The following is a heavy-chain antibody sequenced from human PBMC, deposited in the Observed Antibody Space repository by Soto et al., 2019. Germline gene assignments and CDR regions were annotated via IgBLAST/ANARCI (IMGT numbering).Heavy chain of an antibody. Sequence: PSETLSLTCSVSGASIAGGSYYWSWVRQPPGKGLEWIGYIPSRGRPFYNPSLTSRGTISADSSKNQLSLQLISVTAADTAVYYCVRDQYSGYDFALWGQGNLVTVSS. CDR1: GASIAGGSYY. CDR2: IPSRGRP. V-gene: IGHV4-30-4*01. CDR3: VRDQYSGYDFAL. J-gene: IGHJ5*02. D-gene: IGHD5-12*01.